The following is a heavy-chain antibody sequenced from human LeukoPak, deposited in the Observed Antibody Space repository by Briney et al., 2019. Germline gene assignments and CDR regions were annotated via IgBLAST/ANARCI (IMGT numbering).Heavy chain of an antibody. Sequence: GASAKVSCKASRYTFTDYYIHWVRQAPGQGLEWMGWINPDSGGTNYAQKFQGRVTVTRDTSINTAYMDLRWLRSDDTGIYYCVRGGSRYCSGTSCLLFDFWGQGTLVTVSS. D-gene: IGHD2-2*01. V-gene: IGHV1-2*02. CDR3: VRGGSRYCSGTSCLLFDF. CDR1: RYTFTDYY. J-gene: IGHJ4*02. CDR2: INPDSGGT.